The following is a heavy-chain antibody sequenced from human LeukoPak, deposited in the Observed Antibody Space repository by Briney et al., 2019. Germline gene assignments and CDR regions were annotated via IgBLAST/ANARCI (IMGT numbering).Heavy chain of an antibody. V-gene: IGHV4-59*11. Sequence: SETLSLTCTVSGGSISSHYWSWIRQPPGKGLEWIGYIYYSRSTNYNPSLKSRVTISVDTSKNQFSLKLSSVTAADTAVYYCVRVGRGRWLQFFHYYFDYWGQGTLVNVSS. CDR3: VRVGRGRWLQFFHYYFDY. D-gene: IGHD5-24*01. CDR1: GGSISSHY. J-gene: IGHJ4*02. CDR2: IYYSRST.